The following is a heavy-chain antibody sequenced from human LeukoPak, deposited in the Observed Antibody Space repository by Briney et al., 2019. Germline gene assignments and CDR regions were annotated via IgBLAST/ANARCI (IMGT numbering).Heavy chain of an antibody. CDR3: ARVAYSRSWLTTANDY. D-gene: IGHD6-13*01. CDR1: GYTLTELS. J-gene: IGHJ4*02. Sequence: GASVKVSCKVSGYTLTELSMHWVRQAPGKGLEWMGGFDPEDGETIYAQKFQGRVTMTRDTSTSTVYMELSSLRSEDTAVYYCARVAYSRSWLTTANDYWGQGTLVTVSS. CDR2: FDPEDGET. V-gene: IGHV1-24*01.